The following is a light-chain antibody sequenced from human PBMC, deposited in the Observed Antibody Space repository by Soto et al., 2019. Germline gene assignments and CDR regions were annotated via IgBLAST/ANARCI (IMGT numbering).Light chain of an antibody. CDR2: AES. CDR3: QKYSSVPV. CDR1: QDIRNF. J-gene: IGKJ3*01. V-gene: IGKV1-27*01. Sequence: DIQRTQSPTSLSASVRDRVSITCRARQDIRNFVAWYQQKPGKAPKLLIYAESTLQSGVPSRFIGSRSGTAFNLTINSLQPEDVATYSGQKYSSVPVFDPGTTVEIK.